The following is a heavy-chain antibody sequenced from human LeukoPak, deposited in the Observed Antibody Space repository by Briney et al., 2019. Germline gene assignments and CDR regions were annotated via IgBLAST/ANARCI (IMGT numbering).Heavy chain of an antibody. V-gene: IGHV3-30*02. CDR3: ANGGTSSSFDY. CDR1: GFTFSSYG. J-gene: IGHJ4*02. Sequence: GGSLRLSCAASGFTFSSYGMHWVRQAPGKGLEWVAVIWYDGSDKYYADSVKGRFTISRDNSKNTLYLQMNSLRAEDTAVYYCANGGTSSSFDYWGQGTLVTVSS. D-gene: IGHD6-13*01. CDR2: IWYDGSDK.